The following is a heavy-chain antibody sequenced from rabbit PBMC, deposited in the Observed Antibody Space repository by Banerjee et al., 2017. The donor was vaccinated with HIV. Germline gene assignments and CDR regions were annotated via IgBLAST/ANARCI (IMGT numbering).Heavy chain of an antibody. CDR2: IYAGSSGKT. CDR3: ARLWADTRGNLNL. V-gene: IGHV1S40*01. J-gene: IGHJ4*01. CDR1: GFSFSSSYY. D-gene: IGHD3-1*01. Sequence: QSLEESGGDLVKPGASLTLTCTASGFSFSSSYYMCWVRQAPGKGLEWIACIYAGSSGKTYYASWAKGRFTISRTSSTTVTLQMTSLTAADTATYFCARLWADTRGNLNLWGPGTLVTVS.